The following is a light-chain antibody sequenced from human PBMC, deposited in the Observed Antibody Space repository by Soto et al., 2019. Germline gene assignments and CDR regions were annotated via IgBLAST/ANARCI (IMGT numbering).Light chain of an antibody. CDR1: QGISNS. CDR2: AAS. V-gene: IGKV1-9*01. J-gene: IGKJ4*01. CDR3: QPLNNYPRAFT. Sequence: DIQLTQSPSFLSASVGDRVTITCRASQGISNSLAWYQQKPGKPPNLLIYAASTLQNGVPSRFSGSGSGTEFTLTISSLQPEDFATYYCQPLNNYPRAFTFGGGTNVEIK.